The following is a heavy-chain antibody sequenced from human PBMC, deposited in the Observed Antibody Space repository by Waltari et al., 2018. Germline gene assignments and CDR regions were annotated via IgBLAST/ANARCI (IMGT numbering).Heavy chain of an antibody. D-gene: IGHD6-13*01. CDR3: ALSPQQLLAFDF. V-gene: IGHV1-69*04. J-gene: IGHJ3*01. CDR2: IVPVLQMT. Sequence: QVQVMQSGAEMTQPGSSVKVSFTVSGATFNRYAVSWVRQAPGQGLEWMGRIVPVLQMTNYAQRFRGRITLTASTSATTAFMDLSGLRSEDTAVYYCALSPQQLLAFDFWGQGTMVTVSS. CDR1: GATFNRYA.